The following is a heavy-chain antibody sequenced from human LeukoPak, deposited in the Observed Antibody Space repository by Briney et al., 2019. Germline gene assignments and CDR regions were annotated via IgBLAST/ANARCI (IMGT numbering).Heavy chain of an antibody. CDR3: ARQYSSSSREVDY. J-gene: IGHJ4*02. D-gene: IGHD6-6*01. CDR1: GSSFTSYW. CDR2: IYPGDSDT. V-gene: IGHV5-51*01. Sequence: GASLQISCEGSGSSFTSYWIGWVRQLPGKGLEWMGIIYPGDSDTRYSPSFQGQVTISADKSISTAYLQWSSLKASDTAMYYCARQYSSSSREVDYWGQGTLVTVSS.